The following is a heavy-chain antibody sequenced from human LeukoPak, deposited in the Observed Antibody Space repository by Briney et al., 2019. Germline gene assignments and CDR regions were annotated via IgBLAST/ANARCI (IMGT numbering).Heavy chain of an antibody. D-gene: IGHD2-15*01. Sequence: ASVKVSCKASGYTFTNYGISWVRQAPGQGLEWMAWISTYGHDTNYAQKFRGRVTMTTDTSTSTAYMELRSLGSDDTAVYYCVRDYFCSGGTCDDCFDPWGQGTLVTVSS. V-gene: IGHV1-18*01. CDR1: GYTFTNYG. CDR3: VRDYFCSGGTCDDCFDP. J-gene: IGHJ5*02. CDR2: ISTYGHDT.